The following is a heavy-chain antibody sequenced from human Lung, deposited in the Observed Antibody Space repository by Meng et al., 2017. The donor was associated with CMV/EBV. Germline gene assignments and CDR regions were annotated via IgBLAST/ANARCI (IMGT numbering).Heavy chain of an antibody. CDR2: INSGGTTT. D-gene: IGHD2-8*01. Sequence: EVQLVESGGGLVQPGESLRLSCVASGFSFSSYWMHWVRQSPGKGLVWVARINSGGTTTTYADSVKGRFTISRDNAKNTLYLQMNSLRGEDTAVYYCARDVMGWFEPWGQGALVTVSS. CDR1: GFSFSSYW. J-gene: IGHJ5*02. CDR3: ARDVMGWFEP. V-gene: IGHV3-74*01.